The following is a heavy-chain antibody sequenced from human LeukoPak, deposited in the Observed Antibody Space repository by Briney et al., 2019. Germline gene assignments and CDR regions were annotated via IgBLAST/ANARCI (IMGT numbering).Heavy chain of an antibody. CDR2: MKEDGSEK. CDR3: VRGANTGDI. J-gene: IGHJ3*02. D-gene: IGHD2-8*02. Sequence: GGPLRLSCAVSGFTFSRYWMSWVRQAPGKGLEWMANMKEDGSEKYYVDSVKGRFTISRDNAKNSLYLQMNSLRAEDTAVYYCVRGANTGDIWGQGTMVIVSS. V-gene: IGHV3-7*01. CDR1: GFTFSRYW.